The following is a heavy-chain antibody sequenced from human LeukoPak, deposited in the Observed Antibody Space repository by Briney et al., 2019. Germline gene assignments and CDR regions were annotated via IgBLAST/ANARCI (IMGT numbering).Heavy chain of an antibody. CDR1: GFTFSSYG. Sequence: PGGSLRLSCAASGFTFSSYGMHWVRRAPGKGLEWVAVIWYDGSNKYYADSVKGRFTISRDNSKNTLYLQMNSLRAEDTAVYYCARGRLGGAGPFDYWGQGTLVTVSS. CDR2: IWYDGSNK. CDR3: ARGRLGGAGPFDY. J-gene: IGHJ4*02. D-gene: IGHD1-26*01. V-gene: IGHV3-33*01.